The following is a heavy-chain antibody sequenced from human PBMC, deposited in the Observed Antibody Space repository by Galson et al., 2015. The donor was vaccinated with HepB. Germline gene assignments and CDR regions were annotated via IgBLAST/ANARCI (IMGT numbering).Heavy chain of an antibody. D-gene: IGHD3-10*01. CDR3: GRSAGWIDP. CDR1: GFIFSDSY. CDR2: ISSDGFTK. V-gene: IGHV3-11*01. J-gene: IGHJ5*02. Sequence: LRLSCAASGFIFSDSYMTWVRQAPGKGPEWISYISSDGFTKYYADSVKGRFSIFRDNAKNSLYLQMNSLRAEDTAVYYCGRSAGWIDPWGQGTLVTVSS.